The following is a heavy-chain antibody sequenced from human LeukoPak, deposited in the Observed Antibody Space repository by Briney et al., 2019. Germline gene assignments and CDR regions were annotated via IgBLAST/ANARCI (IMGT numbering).Heavy chain of an antibody. J-gene: IGHJ4*02. D-gene: IGHD4-17*01. CDR2: ISYDGSNK. CDR3: ARGGYGDYGLTDY. V-gene: IGHV3-30*01. Sequence: GGSLRLSCAASGFTFSSYAMHWVRKAPGKGLEWVAVISYDGSNKYYADSVKGRFTISRDNSKNTLYLQMNSLRAEDTAVYYCARGGYGDYGLTDYWGQGTLVTVSS. CDR1: GFTFSSYA.